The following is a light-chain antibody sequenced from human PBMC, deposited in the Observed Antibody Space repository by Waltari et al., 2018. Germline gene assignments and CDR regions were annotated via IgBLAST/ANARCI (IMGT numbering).Light chain of an antibody. CDR2: AVN. J-gene: IGLJ1*01. CDR3: GSYTTSSRDYV. Sequence: QSALTQPASVSGSPGQSITISCTGTSTDIGGYNYVSWYQQYPGKAPKLMIYAVNNRPSEVSNRFSGSKSGNTASLTISGLQAEDEADYYCGSYTTSSRDYVFGTGTKVTVL. V-gene: IGLV2-14*01. CDR1: STDIGGYNY.